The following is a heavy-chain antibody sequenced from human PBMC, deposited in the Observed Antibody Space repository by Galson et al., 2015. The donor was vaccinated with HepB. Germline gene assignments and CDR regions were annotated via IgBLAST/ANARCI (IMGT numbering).Heavy chain of an antibody. J-gene: IGHJ6*03. D-gene: IGHD6-6*01. CDR2: IDPSDSYT. CDR3: ARRGYTDLYFEYSSSSPHYYDYYMDV. Sequence: QSGAEVKKPGESLRISCKGSGYTFTSYWISWVRQMPGKGLEWMGRIDPSDSYTNYSPSFQGHVTISADKSISTAYLQWSSLKASDTAMYYCARRGYTDLYFEYSSSSPHYYDYYMDVWGKGTTVTVSS. V-gene: IGHV5-10-1*01. CDR1: GYTFTSYW.